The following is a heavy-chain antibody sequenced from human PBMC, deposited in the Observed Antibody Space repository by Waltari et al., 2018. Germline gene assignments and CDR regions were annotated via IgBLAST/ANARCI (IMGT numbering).Heavy chain of an antibody. V-gene: IGHV4-59*01. CDR2: IYYSGST. D-gene: IGHD3-10*01. J-gene: IGHJ6*03. CDR3: ARALGLGYHYYYYMDV. Sequence: QVQLQESGSGLVKPSETLSLPCTVSGGSISSYYWTWIRQPPGKGLEWIGYIYYSGSTNYNPSLKSRVTISVDTSKNQFSLKLSSVTAADTAVYYCARALGLGYHYYYYMDVWGKGTTVTVSS. CDR1: GGSISSYY.